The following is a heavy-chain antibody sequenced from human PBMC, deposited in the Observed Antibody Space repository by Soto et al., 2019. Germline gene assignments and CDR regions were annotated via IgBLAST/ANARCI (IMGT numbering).Heavy chain of an antibody. J-gene: IGHJ4*02. V-gene: IGHV3-66*01. CDR3: ASAPLWFGELYFDY. Sequence: GGSLRLSCAASGFTVSSNYMSWVRQAPGKGLEWVSVIYSGGSTYYADSVKGRFTISRDNSKNTLYLQLNSLRAEDTAVYYCASAPLWFGELYFDYWGQGTLVTVSS. CDR2: IYSGGST. D-gene: IGHD3-10*01. CDR1: GFTVSSNY.